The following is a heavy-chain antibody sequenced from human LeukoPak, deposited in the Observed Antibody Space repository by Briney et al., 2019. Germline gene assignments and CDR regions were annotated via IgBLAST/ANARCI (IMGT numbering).Heavy chain of an antibody. CDR3: ATGIIAAAGTENGYY. V-gene: IGHV1-24*01. Sequence: GASVKVSCKASGYTFTGYYMHWVRQAPGKGLEWMGGFDPEDGETIYAQKFQGRVTMTEDTSTDTAYMELSSLRSEDTAVYYCATGIIAAAGTENGYYWGQGTLVTVSS. CDR1: GYTFTGYY. CDR2: FDPEDGET. J-gene: IGHJ4*02. D-gene: IGHD6-13*01.